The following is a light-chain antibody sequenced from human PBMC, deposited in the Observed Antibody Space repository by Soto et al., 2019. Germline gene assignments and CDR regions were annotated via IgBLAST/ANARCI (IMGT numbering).Light chain of an antibody. J-gene: IGLJ1*01. CDR1: SSDVGGYNY. Sequence: QSVLTQPASVSGSPGRWITISCTGTSSDVGGYNYVSWYQHHPGKAPKLIIYDVTNRPSGVSNPFSGSKSGNTASLTNSGLQPEDEADYYCSSYTTSNTRQIVFGTGTKVTVL. CDR2: DVT. CDR3: SSYTTSNTRQIV. V-gene: IGLV2-14*03.